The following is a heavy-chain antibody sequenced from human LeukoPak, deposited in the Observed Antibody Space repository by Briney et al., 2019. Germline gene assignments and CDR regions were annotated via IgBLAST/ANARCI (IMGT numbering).Heavy chain of an antibody. V-gene: IGHV4-34*01. CDR1: GGSFSGYY. J-gene: IGHJ4*02. CDR2: INHSGST. Sequence: SETLSLTCAVYGGSFSGYYWSWIRQPPGKGLEWIGEINHSGSTNYNPSLKSRVTISVDTSKNQFSLKLSSVTAGDTAVYYCARGAMVRGVGGDYWGQGTLVTVSS. CDR3: ARGAMVRGVGGDY. D-gene: IGHD3-10*01.